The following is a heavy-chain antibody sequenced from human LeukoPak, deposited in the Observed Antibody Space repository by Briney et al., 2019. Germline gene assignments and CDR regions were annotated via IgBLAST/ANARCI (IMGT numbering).Heavy chain of an antibody. Sequence: EASVKVSCKASGYTFTSYGISWVRQAPGQGLEWMGWISAYNGNTNYAQKLQGRVTMTTDTSTSTAYMELRSLRSDDTAVYYCARQPRRVGATILESWFDPWGQGTLVTVSS. CDR2: ISAYNGNT. CDR3: ARQPRRVGATILESWFDP. V-gene: IGHV1-18*01. D-gene: IGHD1-26*01. CDR1: GYTFTSYG. J-gene: IGHJ5*02.